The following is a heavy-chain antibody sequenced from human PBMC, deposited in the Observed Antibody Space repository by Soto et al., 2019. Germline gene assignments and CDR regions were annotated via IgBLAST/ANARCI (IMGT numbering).Heavy chain of an antibody. CDR1: GGSISSYY. Sequence: TLSLPCTFSGGSISSYYWSWIRQPPGMGLEWIGYIYYSESTNYNPSLKSRVTISVDTSKNQFSLNLSSVTAADTAVYYCARSGYSSSWRYYYYYCMDVWDQGTTVTVSS. D-gene: IGHD6-13*01. V-gene: IGHV4-59*01. CDR3: ARSGYSSSWRYYYYYCMDV. J-gene: IGHJ6*02. CDR2: IYYSEST.